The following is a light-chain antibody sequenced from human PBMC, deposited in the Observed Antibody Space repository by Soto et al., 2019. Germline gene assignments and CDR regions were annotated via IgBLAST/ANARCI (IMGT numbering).Light chain of an antibody. V-gene: IGKV1-33*01. J-gene: IGKJ4*01. Sequence: DIQMTQSPASLSASVGDRVTSTCQASQDISNYLCWYQQKPGKAPKLLIYDASNLKTGVPSRFSGSGSGTDVTFTISSLQPEDIATYYCQPYAHVPLTFGGGTKVELQ. CDR1: QDISNY. CDR2: DAS. CDR3: QPYAHVPLT.